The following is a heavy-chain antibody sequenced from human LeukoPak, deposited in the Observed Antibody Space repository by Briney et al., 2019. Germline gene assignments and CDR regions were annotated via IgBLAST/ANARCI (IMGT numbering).Heavy chain of an antibody. D-gene: IGHD1-14*01. CDR1: GYTFTSYF. V-gene: IGHV1-46*01. J-gene: IGHJ4*02. CDR2: INPSGGST. Sequence: ASVKDSCKASGYTFTSYFMYWERQAPGQGLEWMGRINPSGGSTRYAQKFQGRVTMTRDTSTSTVYRELSSLRSEDTAVYYCARAFEPHELDYWGQGTLVTVSS. CDR3: ARAFEPHELDY.